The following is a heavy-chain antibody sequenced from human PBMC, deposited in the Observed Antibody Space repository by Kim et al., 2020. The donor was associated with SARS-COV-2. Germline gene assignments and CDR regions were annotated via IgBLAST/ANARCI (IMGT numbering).Heavy chain of an antibody. CDR3: ARAWGSAAIAGVSLDF. D-gene: IGHD3-16*01. CDR1: GYSFTDFH. V-gene: IGHV1-2*02. J-gene: IGHJ4*02. CDR2: INPNGGAT. Sequence: ASVKVSCKASGYSFTDFHIHWVRQAPGQGLEWMGWINPNGGATNYAQKFQGRVTLTRDPSISTAYMELSGLRYDDTAIYFCARAWGSAAIAGVSLDFWGRGTLVSVSS.